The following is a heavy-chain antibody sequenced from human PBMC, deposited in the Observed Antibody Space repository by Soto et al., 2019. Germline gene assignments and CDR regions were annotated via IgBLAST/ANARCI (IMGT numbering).Heavy chain of an antibody. V-gene: IGHV3-23*01. J-gene: IGHJ5*02. CDR1: GFSFSSFA. Sequence: EVQLLESGGTLVQPGESLRLSCEVSGFSFSSFAMNWVRQAPGEGLEWVSSIRGTATSYADSVKGRFTISRYNSKNKVYLQFSTLRGDERAVYYCAKCDVLMTKSGGLCNWFDPWGQGTQVIDSS. CDR3: AKCDVLMTKSGGLCNWFDP. CDR2: IRGTAT. D-gene: IGHD3-16*01.